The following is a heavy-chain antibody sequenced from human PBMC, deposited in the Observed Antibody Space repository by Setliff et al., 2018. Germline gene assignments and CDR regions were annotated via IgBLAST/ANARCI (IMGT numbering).Heavy chain of an antibody. CDR1: GGSISGYY. CDR2: IHFSGNT. CDR3: VRGGSAWAWNYDL. D-gene: IGHD3-16*01. J-gene: IGHJ2*01. Sequence: ETLSLTCTVSGGSISGYYWNWIRQTPEMRLEWIGHIHFSGNTHFNPSLMSRVTMSVDTSKNQFSLNVNSVTSADTAVYYCVRGGSAWAWNYDLWGRGTLVTSPQ. V-gene: IGHV4-59*01.